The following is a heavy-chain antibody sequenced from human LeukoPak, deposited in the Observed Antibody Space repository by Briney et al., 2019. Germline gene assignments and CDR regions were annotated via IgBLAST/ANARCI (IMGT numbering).Heavy chain of an antibody. Sequence: SETLSLTCAVYGGSFSGYYWSWIRQPPGKGLEWIGEINHSGSTNYNPSLKSRVTISVDTSRNQFSLKLSSVTAADTAVYYCAREPLSRAVLYDILTGYPKEDYFDYWGQGTLVTVSS. V-gene: IGHV4-34*01. J-gene: IGHJ4*02. CDR1: GGSFSGYY. CDR3: AREPLSRAVLYDILTGYPKEDYFDY. D-gene: IGHD3-9*01. CDR2: INHSGST.